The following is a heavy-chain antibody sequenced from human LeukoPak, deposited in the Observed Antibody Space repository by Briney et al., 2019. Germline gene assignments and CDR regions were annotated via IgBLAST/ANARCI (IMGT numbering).Heavy chain of an antibody. CDR1: GGSISSYY. D-gene: IGHD5-18*01. V-gene: IGHV4-59*12. J-gene: IGHJ4*02. CDR3: ARANGYGLLDY. Sequence: SETLSLTCTVSGGSISSYYWSWIRQPPGKGLEWIGYIYYSGSTNYNPSLKSRVTISVDTSKNQFSLKLSSVTAADTAVYYCARANGYGLLDYWGQGTLVTVSS. CDR2: IYYSGST.